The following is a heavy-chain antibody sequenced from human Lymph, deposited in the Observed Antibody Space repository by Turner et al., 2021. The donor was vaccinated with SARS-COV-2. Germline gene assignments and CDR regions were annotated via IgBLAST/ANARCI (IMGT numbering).Heavy chain of an antibody. CDR3: AKDRFTLSSGWEDY. CDR2: ISGSGGTT. Sequence: EVQLLESGGGLVQPGGSLRPSCSPSGFTFSSYAMSWVRQAPGKGLEWVSGISGSGGTTHYADSVKGRFTISRDNSKNTLYLQMNSLRAEDTAVYYCAKDRFTLSSGWEDYWGQGTLVTVSS. D-gene: IGHD6-19*01. J-gene: IGHJ4*02. V-gene: IGHV3-23*01. CDR1: GFTFSSYA.